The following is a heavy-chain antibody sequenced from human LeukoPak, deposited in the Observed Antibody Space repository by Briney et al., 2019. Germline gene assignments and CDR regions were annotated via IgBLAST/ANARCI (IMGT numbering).Heavy chain of an antibody. CDR3: ARARGSDFWSGFYYYNYYMDV. J-gene: IGHJ6*03. V-gene: IGHV1-8*01. Sequence: ASVKVSCKASGYTFTSYDINWVRQATGQGLEWMGWMNPNSGNTGYAQKFQGRVTMTRNTSISTAYMELSSLRSEDTAVYYCARARGSDFWSGFYYYNYYMDVWGKGTTVTVSS. D-gene: IGHD3-3*01. CDR2: MNPNSGNT. CDR1: GYTFTSYD.